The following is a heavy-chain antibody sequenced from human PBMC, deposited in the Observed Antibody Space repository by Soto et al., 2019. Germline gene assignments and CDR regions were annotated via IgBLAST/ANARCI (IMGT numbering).Heavy chain of an antibody. CDR2: IRYNGRT. V-gene: IGHV4-59*11. CDR3: SRDEAPYYHDRSAYSGL. CDR1: WGTSGGHG. Sequence: LEILPDRRNVLWGTSGGHGGGWIRKPKGKGLEWIAYIRYNGRTNYNPSLKSRLTISIDTSKNQVSLNLSSVTAADTAVYYCSRDEAPYYHDRSAYSGLWGQGTLVTVSS. D-gene: IGHD3-22*01. J-gene: IGHJ4*02.